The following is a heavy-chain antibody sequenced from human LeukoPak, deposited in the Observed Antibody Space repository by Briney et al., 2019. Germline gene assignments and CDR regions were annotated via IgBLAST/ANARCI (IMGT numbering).Heavy chain of an antibody. D-gene: IGHD4-23*01. Sequence: SVKVSCKASGFTFTSSAMQWVRQARGQRLEWIGWIVVGSGNTNYAQKFQERVTITRDMSTSTAYMELGSLRSEDTAVYYCAAASVGGNDAFDIWGQGTMVTVSS. V-gene: IGHV1-58*02. CDR3: AAASVGGNDAFDI. J-gene: IGHJ3*02. CDR2: IVVGSGNT. CDR1: GFTFTSSA.